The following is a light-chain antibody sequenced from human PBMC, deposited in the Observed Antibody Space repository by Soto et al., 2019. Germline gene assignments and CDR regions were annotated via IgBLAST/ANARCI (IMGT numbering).Light chain of an antibody. Sequence: DIQMTQSPSTLSASVGDRVTVTCRASQSFSSWLAWYQQKPGKAPKLLIYDASTLESGVPSRFSGSGSGTEFSLTISNLQPDDFATYYCQQYETFSGTFGPGTKVDIK. V-gene: IGKV1-5*01. J-gene: IGKJ1*01. CDR1: QSFSSW. CDR3: QQYETFSGT. CDR2: DAS.